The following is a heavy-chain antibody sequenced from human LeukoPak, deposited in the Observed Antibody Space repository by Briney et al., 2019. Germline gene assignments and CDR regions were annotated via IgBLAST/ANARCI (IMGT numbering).Heavy chain of an antibody. D-gene: IGHD2-2*01. J-gene: IGHJ3*02. CDR2: IYHSGST. V-gene: IGHV4-30-2*01. CDR1: GGSISSGGYS. Sequence: SETLSLTCAVSGGSISSGGYSWSWIRQPPGKGLEWIGYIYHSGSTYYNPSLKSRVTISVDRSKNQFSLKLSSVTAADTAVYYCAIPSDLGYCSSTSCPSDIWGQGTMVTVSS. CDR3: AIPSDLGYCSSTSCPSDI.